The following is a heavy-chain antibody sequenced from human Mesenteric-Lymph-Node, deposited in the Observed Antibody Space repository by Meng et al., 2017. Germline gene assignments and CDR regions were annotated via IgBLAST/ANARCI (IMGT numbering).Heavy chain of an antibody. CDR1: GYTFTIYD. CDR3: ARVSGSFKD. D-gene: IGHD1-26*01. J-gene: IGHJ4*02. CDR2: MNPNSGST. Sequence: ASVTVSCKASGYTFTIYDINWVRQATGQGLEWIGLMNPNSGSTGYAQKFQGRVTITRNTSISTAYMGLSSLRSEDTAAYYCARVSGSFKDWGQGTLVTVSS. V-gene: IGHV1-8*03.